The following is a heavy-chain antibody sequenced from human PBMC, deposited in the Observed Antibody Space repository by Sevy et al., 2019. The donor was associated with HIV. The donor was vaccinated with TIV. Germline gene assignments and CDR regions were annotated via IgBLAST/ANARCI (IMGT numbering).Heavy chain of an antibody. J-gene: IGHJ4*02. Sequence: GGSLRLSCAASGFTFSTYAMHWVRQAPGKGLEYVSAISNNGGTTYYANSVKGRFTISRDNSKNTLYIQMSSLRAEDMAGYYCSTEDENGDDYFDYWGQGTLVTVSS. CDR3: STEDENGDDYFDY. CDR2: ISNNGGTT. CDR1: GFTFSTYA. V-gene: IGHV3-64*01. D-gene: IGHD4-17*01.